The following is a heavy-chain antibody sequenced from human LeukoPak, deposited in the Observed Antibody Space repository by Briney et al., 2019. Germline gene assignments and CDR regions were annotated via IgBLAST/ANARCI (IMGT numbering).Heavy chain of an antibody. V-gene: IGHV3-48*03. CDR1: GFAFSTYE. D-gene: IGHD1-7*01. CDR2: ISTSGSTI. CDR3: ARSPGNWNYASDL. Sequence: GGSLRLSCVASGFAFSTYEMTWVRQAPGKRLEWVSYISTSGSTIYYAVSVKGRFTISRDDVKNSLYLQMDSLRAEDTAVYYCARSPGNWNYASDLWGQGTLVTVSS. J-gene: IGHJ5*02.